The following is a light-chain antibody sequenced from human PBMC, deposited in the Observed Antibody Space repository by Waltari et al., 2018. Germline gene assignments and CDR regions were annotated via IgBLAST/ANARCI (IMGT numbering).Light chain of an antibody. J-gene: IGLJ3*02. Sequence: QTVVTQEPSFSVSPGGTVTLTCGLTSGSVSFTHYPSWYQQTPGQPPRTLIYSTNTRSSGVPDRFSGSILGDKAALTITGAQADYEAAYYCVLYMSRDILFGGGTKLTVL. CDR3: VLYMSRDIL. V-gene: IGLV8-61*01. CDR1: SGSVSFTHY. CDR2: STN.